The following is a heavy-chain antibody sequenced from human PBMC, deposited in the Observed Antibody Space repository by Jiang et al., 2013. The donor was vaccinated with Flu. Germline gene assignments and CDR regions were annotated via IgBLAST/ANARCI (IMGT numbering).Heavy chain of an antibody. CDR2: VSYSGTT. D-gene: IGHD5/OR15-5a*01. J-gene: IGHJ5*02. Sequence: SGPGLVKPSETLSLTCSVSGDSIANTTYYWAWIRQSPGKGLEWIGTVSYSGTTYYNPSLKTRLTISVDPSKNQFSLKLTSVTVADTAVYYCARPRVYMGRFDPWGPGTLVTVSS. CDR1: GDSIANTTYY. CDR3: ARPRVYMGRFDP. V-gene: IGHV4-39*01.